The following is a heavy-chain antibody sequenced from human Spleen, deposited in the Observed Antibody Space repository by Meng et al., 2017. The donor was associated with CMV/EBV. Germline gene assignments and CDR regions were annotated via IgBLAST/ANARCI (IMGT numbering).Heavy chain of an antibody. CDR3: AKGALDYGGNSYYFDY. V-gene: IGHV3-30-3*02. D-gene: IGHD4-23*01. J-gene: IGHJ4*02. CDR1: GFTFSSYA. CDR2: ISYDETNN. Sequence: SGFTFSSYAMHWVRQAPGKGPQWVALISYDETNNYYADSVKGRFTVSRDNSKNTVSLQMNSLRVEDTAVYYCAKGALDYGGNSYYFDYWGQGTLVTVSS.